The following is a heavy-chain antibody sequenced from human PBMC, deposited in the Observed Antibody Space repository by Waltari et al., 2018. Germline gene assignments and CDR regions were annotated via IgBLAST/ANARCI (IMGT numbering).Heavy chain of an antibody. CDR1: GATVRPEPYY. V-gene: IGHV4-39*07. J-gene: IGHJ6*04. D-gene: IGHD5-12*01. Sequence: QAHLQESGPGLVRPSATLSLTCFVSGATVRPEPYYCAWVRPSPGRGLAWIGGVYYAGATSYNPSLGRRVSISLDTSRDRIYLSLTSVTAADSAVYFCTNRLGSPRWSSPYYYRNFLDVWGTGITVIVSS. CDR2: VYYAGAT. CDR3: TNRLGSPRWSSPYYYRNFLDV.